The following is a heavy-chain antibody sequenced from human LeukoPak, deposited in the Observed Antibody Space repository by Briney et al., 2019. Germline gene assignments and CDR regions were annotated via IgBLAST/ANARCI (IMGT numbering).Heavy chain of an antibody. V-gene: IGHV1-18*04. CDR1: GYTFTSYG. D-gene: IGHD6-13*01. CDR2: ISAYNGNT. J-gene: IGHJ4*02. CDR3: ARGPASVPTAAALDY. Sequence: ASVKVSCKASGYTFTSYGISWVRQAPGQGLEWMGWISAYNGNTNYAQKLQGRDTMTTDTSTSTAYMELRSLRSDDTAVYYCARGPASVPTAAALDYWGQGTLVTVSS.